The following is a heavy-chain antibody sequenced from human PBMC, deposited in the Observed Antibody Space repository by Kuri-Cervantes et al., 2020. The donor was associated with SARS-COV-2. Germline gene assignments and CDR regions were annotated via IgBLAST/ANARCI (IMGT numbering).Heavy chain of an antibody. CDR2: ISSSGSTI. CDR3: ARDRVYFDY. V-gene: IGHV3-11*04. Sequence: LSLTCAASGFTVSSNYMSWVRQAPGKGLEWVSYISSSGSTIYYADSVKGRFTISRDNAKNSLYLQMNSLRAEDTAVYYCARDRVYFDYWGQGTLVTVSS. J-gene: IGHJ4*02. CDR1: GFTVSSNY.